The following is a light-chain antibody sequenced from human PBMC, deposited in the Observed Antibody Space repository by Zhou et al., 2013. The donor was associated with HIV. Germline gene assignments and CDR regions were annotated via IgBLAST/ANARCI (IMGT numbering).Light chain of an antibody. V-gene: IGKV3-11*01. Sequence: IVLTQSPATLSLSPGERATLSCRASQSVGTSLAWYQQIPGQSPRLLIYASFDRADDIPDRFTGSGSGTDFTLTIERLEPEDAAVYYCQQYNTSPWTFGLGTTVEI. J-gene: IGKJ1*01. CDR2: ASF. CDR3: QQYNTSPWT. CDR1: QSVGTS.